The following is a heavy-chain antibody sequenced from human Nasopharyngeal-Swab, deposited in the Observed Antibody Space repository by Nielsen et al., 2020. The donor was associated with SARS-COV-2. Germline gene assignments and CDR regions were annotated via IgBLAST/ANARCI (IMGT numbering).Heavy chain of an antibody. D-gene: IGHD6-19*01. V-gene: IGHV4-39*01. CDR3: ATPGIAVVGAFDI. Sequence: SETLSLTCTVSGGSISSSSYYWGWIRQPPGKGLEWIGSIYYSGSTYYNPSLKSRVTISVDTSKNQFSLKPSSVTAADTAVYYCATPGIAVVGAFDIWGQGTMVTVSS. CDR2: IYYSGST. CDR1: GGSISSSSYY. J-gene: IGHJ3*02.